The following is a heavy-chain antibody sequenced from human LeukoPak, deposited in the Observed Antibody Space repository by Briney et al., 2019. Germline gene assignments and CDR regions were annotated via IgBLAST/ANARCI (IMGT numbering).Heavy chain of an antibody. CDR2: IYHSGST. Sequence: PSETLSLTCAVSGGSISSGGYSWSWIRQPPGKGLEWIGYIYHSGSTYYNPSLKSRVTISVDTSKNQFSLKLSSVTAADTAVYYCARARYQLLYGFRKNNWFDPWGQGTLVTVSS. J-gene: IGHJ5*02. CDR1: GGSISSGGYS. D-gene: IGHD2-2*02. CDR3: ARARYQLLYGFRKNNWFDP. V-gene: IGHV4-30-2*01.